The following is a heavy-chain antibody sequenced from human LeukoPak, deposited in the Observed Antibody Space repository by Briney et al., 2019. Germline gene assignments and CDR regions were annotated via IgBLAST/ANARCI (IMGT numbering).Heavy chain of an antibody. CDR1: GFTLSSYS. D-gene: IGHD3-3*01. J-gene: IGHJ4*02. Sequence: PGGSLRLSCAASGFTLSSYSMNWVRQAPGKGLEWVAIVAHDGSFTSYADSVKGRFSITRDDSTLYLEMNSLRVEDTALYYCAREMRGYYPHYWGQGTLLTVSS. CDR3: AREMRGYYPHY. V-gene: IGHV3-30*03. CDR2: VAHDGSFT.